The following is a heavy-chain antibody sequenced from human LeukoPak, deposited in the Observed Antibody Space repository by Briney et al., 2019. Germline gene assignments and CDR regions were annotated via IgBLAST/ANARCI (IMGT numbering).Heavy chain of an antibody. J-gene: IGHJ4*02. CDR3: ARGRSYGFDFDS. CDR1: GVSINTCCYY. D-gene: IGHD5-18*01. Sequence: SETLSLTCDVSGVSINTCCYYWTWIRQPPGKGLEWIGYKYYSGSTRYNSSLRSRLTISLDSSKNQFSLRLTSVAAADTAVYYCARGRSYGFDFDSWGPGTLVIVSS. CDR2: KYYSGST. V-gene: IGHV4-61*01.